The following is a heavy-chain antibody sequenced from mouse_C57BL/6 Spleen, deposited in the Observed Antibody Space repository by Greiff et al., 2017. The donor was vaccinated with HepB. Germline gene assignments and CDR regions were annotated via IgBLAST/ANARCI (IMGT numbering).Heavy chain of an antibody. D-gene: IGHD2-12*01. CDR1: GYTFTSYW. V-gene: IGHV1-69*01. CDR3: AILYPPWFAY. Sequence: QVHVKQPGAELVMPGASVKLSCKASGYTFTSYWMHWVKQRPGQGLEWIGEIDPSDSYTNYNQKFKGKSTLTVDKSSSTAYMQLSSLTSEDSAVYYCAILYPPWFAYWGQGTLVTVSA. J-gene: IGHJ3*01. CDR2: IDPSDSYT.